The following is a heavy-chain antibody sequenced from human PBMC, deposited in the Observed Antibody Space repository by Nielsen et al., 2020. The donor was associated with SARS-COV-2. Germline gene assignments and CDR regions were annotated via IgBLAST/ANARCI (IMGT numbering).Heavy chain of an antibody. V-gene: IGHV3-33*01. D-gene: IGHD1-26*01. CDR2: IWYDGSNK. CDR3: ARDREVGATTGLDY. J-gene: IGHJ4*02. CDR1: GFTFSSYG. Sequence: GESLKISCAASGFTFSSYGMHWVRQAPGKGLEWVAVIWYDGSNKYYADSVKGRFTISRDNSKNTLYLQMNSLRAEDTAVYYCARDREVGATTGLDYWGQGTLVTVSS.